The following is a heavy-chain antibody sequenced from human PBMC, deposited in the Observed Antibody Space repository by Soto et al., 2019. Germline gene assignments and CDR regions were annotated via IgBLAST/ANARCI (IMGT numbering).Heavy chain of an antibody. V-gene: IGHV4-31*03. CDR1: GGSISSGGYY. CDR2: IYYSGST. CDR3: ARVALLWFGELPYYFPY. J-gene: IGHJ4*02. D-gene: IGHD3-10*01. Sequence: QVQLQESGPGLVKPSQTLSLTCTVSGGSISSGGYYWSWIRQHPGKGLEWIGYIYYSGSTYYNPSLKSRVTISVDTSKNQFSVKLSSVTAADTAVYYCARVALLWFGELPYYFPYWGQGTLVTVSS.